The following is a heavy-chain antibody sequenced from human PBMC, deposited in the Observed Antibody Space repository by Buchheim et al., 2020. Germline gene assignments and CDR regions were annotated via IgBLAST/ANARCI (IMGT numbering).Heavy chain of an antibody. CDR2: ISYDGSNK. CDR1: GFTFSSYA. V-gene: IGHV3-30-3*01. CDR3: AKDHGDYGDYYYGMDV. D-gene: IGHD4-17*01. Sequence: QVQLVESGGGVVQPGRSLRLSCAASGFTFSSYAMHWVRQAPGKGLEWVAVISYDGSNKYYADSVKGRFTISRDNSKNTLYLQMNSLRAEDTAVYYCAKDHGDYGDYYYGMDVWGQGTT. J-gene: IGHJ6*02.